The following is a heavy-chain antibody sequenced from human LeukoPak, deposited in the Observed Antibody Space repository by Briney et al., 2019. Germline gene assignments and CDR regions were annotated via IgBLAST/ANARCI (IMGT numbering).Heavy chain of an antibody. V-gene: IGHV3-23*01. CDR2: ISGSDDNT. CDR3: AKHQYSSGWYLNY. Sequence: GGSLRLSCAASGFTFSSNAMSWVRQAPGKGLEWVSAISGSDDNTYYADSVKGRFTISRDNSKDTLYLQMNSLRAEDTAVYYCAKHQYSSGWYLNYWGQGTLVTVSS. D-gene: IGHD6-19*01. J-gene: IGHJ4*02. CDR1: GFTFSSNA.